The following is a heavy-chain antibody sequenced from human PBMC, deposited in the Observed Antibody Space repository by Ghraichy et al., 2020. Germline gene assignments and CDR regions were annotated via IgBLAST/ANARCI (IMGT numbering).Heavy chain of an antibody. CDR3: ARLGETDIVVVPAAHAGVDY. CDR1: GGSFSGYY. CDR2: INHSGST. D-gene: IGHD2-2*01. Sequence: GSLRLSCAVYGGSFSGYYWSWIRQPPGKGLEWIGEINHSGSTNYNPSLKSRVTISVDTSKNQFSLKLSSVTAADTAVYYCARLGETDIVVVPAAHAGVDYWGQGTLVTVSS. J-gene: IGHJ4*02. V-gene: IGHV4-34*01.